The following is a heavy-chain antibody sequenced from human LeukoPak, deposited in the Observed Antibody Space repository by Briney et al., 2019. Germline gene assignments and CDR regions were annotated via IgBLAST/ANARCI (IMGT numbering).Heavy chain of an antibody. CDR3: ARLVGYSYGTVDPYYFDY. D-gene: IGHD5-18*01. V-gene: IGHV4-39*07. Sequence: SETLSLTCTVSGGSISSSSYYWGWIRQPPGKGLEWIGSIYYSGSTYYNPSLKSRVTISVDTSKNQFSLKLSSVIAADTAVYYCARLVGYSYGTVDPYYFDYWGQGTLVTVSS. CDR1: GGSISSSSYY. J-gene: IGHJ4*02. CDR2: IYYSGST.